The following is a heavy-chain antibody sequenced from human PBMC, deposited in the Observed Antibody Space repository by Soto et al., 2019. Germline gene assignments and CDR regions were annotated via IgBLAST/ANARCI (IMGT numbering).Heavy chain of an antibody. J-gene: IGHJ4*02. V-gene: IGHV3-33*01. D-gene: IGHD3-3*01. CDR3: ARDRWLYDFWSGYAY. Sequence: QVQLVESGGGVVPPGRSLRLSCAASGFPFSSYGMHWVRQAPGKGLEWVAVIWYYGSNKYYADSVKGRFTISRDNSKNTLYLQMNSLRAEDTAVYYCARDRWLYDFWSGYAYWGQGTLVTVSS. CDR2: IWYYGSNK. CDR1: GFPFSSYG.